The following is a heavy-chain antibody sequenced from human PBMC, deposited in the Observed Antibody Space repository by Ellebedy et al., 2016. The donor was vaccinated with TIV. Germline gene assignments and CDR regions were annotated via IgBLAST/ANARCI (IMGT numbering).Heavy chain of an antibody. V-gene: IGHV3-9*01. CDR2: ISWNSANI. CDR3: AIAYYYDGFFDY. D-gene: IGHD3-22*01. CDR1: GFTFEDYT. Sequence: GGSLRLSXVASGFTFEDYTMHWVRQAPGKGLERASGISWNSANIAYADSVKGRFTTSRDNAEKSLYLEMNSLRPEDTALYYCAIAYYYDGFFDYWGQGALVTVSS. J-gene: IGHJ4*02.